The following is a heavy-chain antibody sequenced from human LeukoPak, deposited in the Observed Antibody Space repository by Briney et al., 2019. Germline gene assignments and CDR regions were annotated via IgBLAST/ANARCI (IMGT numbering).Heavy chain of an antibody. J-gene: IGHJ4*02. CDR2: ISGSGVA. Sequence: PGGSLRLSCAASGFTFSDYAMSWVRQAPGKGLEWVSLISGSGVAYDADSVKGRFTVSRDNSKNTLYLQMNSLRAEDTAVYYCAKDGHYPGNSGYYYEDSWGQGTLVTVSS. D-gene: IGHD3-22*01. CDR3: AKDGHYPGNSGYYYEDS. V-gene: IGHV3-23*01. CDR1: GFTFSDYA.